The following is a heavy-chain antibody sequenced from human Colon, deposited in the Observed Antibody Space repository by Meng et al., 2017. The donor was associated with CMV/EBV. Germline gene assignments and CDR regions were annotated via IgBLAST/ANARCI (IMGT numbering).Heavy chain of an antibody. J-gene: IGHJ6*02. V-gene: IGHV1-24*01. Sequence: ASVKVSCKVSGYTLSELSMHWVRQAPGKGLEWMGGLDPEYGETVYAQKFQGRITMTEDTSTDTAYMELSSLKSEDTAVYYCASDSPRTLHVYYGMDVWGQGTPVTVSS. CDR1: GYTLSELS. CDR3: ASDSPRTLHVYYGMDV. CDR2: LDPEYGET.